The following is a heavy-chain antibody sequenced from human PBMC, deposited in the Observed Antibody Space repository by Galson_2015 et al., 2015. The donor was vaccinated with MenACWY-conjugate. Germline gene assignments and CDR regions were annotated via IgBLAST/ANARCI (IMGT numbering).Heavy chain of an antibody. CDR2: ICAGGISI. CDR3: VRGSIGWRGMDI. D-gene: IGHD2-15*01. J-gene: IGHJ6*02. Sequence: SLRLSCAASGFVFSDYCMHWVRQAPGKGLECVSRICAGGISIMYGDSVRGRFTISRDDAENTLYLQMGGLRADDTAVYFCVRGSIGWRGMDIWGQGTTVTVSS. V-gene: IGHV3-74*03. CDR1: GFVFSDYC.